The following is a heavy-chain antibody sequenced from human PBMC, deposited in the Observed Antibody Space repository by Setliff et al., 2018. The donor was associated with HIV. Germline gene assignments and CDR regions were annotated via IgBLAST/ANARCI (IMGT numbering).Heavy chain of an antibody. V-gene: IGHV3-30*02. CDR2: INYDVSYE. Sequence: GGSLRLSCAASGFTFSAHGMHWVRQAPGKGLEWVAFINYDVSYEYYADSVKGRVTISRDNSKNTVDLQMNSLRPEDTAVYYCAKDGDYANWDYDSFDIWGQGTLVTVSS. CDR1: GFTFSAHG. J-gene: IGHJ3*02. CDR3: AKDGDYANWDYDSFDI. D-gene: IGHD1-7*01.